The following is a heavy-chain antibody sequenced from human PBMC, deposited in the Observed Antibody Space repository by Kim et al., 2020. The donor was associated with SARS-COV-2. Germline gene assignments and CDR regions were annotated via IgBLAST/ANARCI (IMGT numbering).Heavy chain of an antibody. CDR2: GGST. D-gene: IGHD3-3*01. Sequence: GGSTSYAQKFQGRVTMTRDTSTSTVYMGLSSLRSEDTAVYYCARDGGAGSWGQGTLVTVSS. V-gene: IGHV1-46*01. CDR3: ARDGGAGS. J-gene: IGHJ5*02.